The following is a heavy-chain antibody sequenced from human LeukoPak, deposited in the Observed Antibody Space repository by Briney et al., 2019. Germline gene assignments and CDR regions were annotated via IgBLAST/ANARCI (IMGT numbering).Heavy chain of an antibody. V-gene: IGHV3-21*01. D-gene: IGHD1-26*01. CDR1: GFTFSSYS. J-gene: IGHJ4*02. Sequence: AGGSLRFSCAASGFTFSSYSMNWVRQAPGKGLEWVSSISSSSSYIYYADSVKGRFTISRDNAKNSLYLQMNSLRAEDTAVYYCARVDLVGATGGVFDYWGQGALVTVSS. CDR3: ARVDLVGATGGVFDY. CDR2: ISSSSSYI.